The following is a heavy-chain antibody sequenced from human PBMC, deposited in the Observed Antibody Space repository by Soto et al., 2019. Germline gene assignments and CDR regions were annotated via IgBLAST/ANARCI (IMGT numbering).Heavy chain of an antibody. V-gene: IGHV3-53*01. CDR1: GFTVSSNY. CDR2: IYSGGST. Sequence: PGWSLRLSCAASGFTVSSNYMTWVRQAPGKGLEWVATIYSGGSTYYAASVKGRFTISRDNSKNTLHLQMNSLRAEDTAVYYCTIYHDQYSSGWYGGFDPWGQGTLVTVSS. J-gene: IGHJ5*02. D-gene: IGHD6-19*01. CDR3: TIYHDQYSSGWYGGFDP.